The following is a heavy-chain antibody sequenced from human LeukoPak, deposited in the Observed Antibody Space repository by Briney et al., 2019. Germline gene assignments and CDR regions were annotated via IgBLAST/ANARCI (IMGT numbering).Heavy chain of an antibody. J-gene: IGHJ3*02. CDR2: ISSSSSYI. V-gene: IGHV3-21*01. CDR3: ARDQGHYGDYDAFDI. Sequence: GGSLRLSCAASGFTFSSYSMNWVRQAPGKGLEWVSSISSSSSYIYYADSVKGRFAISRDNAKNSPYLQMNSLRAEDTAVYYCARDQGHYGDYDAFDIWGQGTMVTVSS. CDR1: GFTFSSYS. D-gene: IGHD4-17*01.